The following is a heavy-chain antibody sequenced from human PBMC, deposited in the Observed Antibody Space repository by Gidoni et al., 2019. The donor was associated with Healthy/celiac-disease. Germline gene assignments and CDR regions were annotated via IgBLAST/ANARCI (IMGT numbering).Heavy chain of an antibody. V-gene: IGHV3-74*01. CDR2: INSDGSST. CDR1: GFTFRSYW. D-gene: IGHD6-6*01. J-gene: IGHJ6*04. CDR3: ARSRLSIAVFYGLDV. Sequence: EVQLVESGGGLVQPGGSLRLYCAASGFTFRSYWMHWVRQAPGKGLLWVSRINSDGSSTSDADTVKVRFTISRDNAKNTLYLLMNSLRAEDTAVYYCARSRLSIAVFYGLDVWGKGTTVTVSS.